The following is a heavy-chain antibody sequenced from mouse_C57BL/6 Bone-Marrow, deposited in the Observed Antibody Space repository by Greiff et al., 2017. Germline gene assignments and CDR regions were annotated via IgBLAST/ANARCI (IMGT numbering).Heavy chain of an antibody. J-gene: IGHJ1*03. Sequence: QVQLQQSGAELARPGASVKLSCKASGYTFTSYGISWVKQRTGQGLEWIGEIYPRSGNTYYNEKFKGKATLTADKSSSTVYMELSRLTSEDSAVYFCARHPLWSYWYFDVWGTGTTVTVSS. CDR1: GYTFTSYG. D-gene: IGHD1-1*02. CDR3: ARHPLWSYWYFDV. V-gene: IGHV1-81*01. CDR2: IYPRSGNT.